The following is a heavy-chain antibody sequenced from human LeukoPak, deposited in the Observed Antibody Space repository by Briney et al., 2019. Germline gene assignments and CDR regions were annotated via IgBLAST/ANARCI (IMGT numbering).Heavy chain of an antibody. CDR2: IIPIFGTA. D-gene: IGHD2-2*01. J-gene: IGHJ6*02. Sequence: SVKVSFTASGGTFSSYAISWVRQAPGQGLEWMGGIIPIFGTANYAQKFQGRVTITADESTSTAYMELSSLRSEDTAVYYCASFCSSTSCYARSYYYGMDVWGQGTTVTVSS. V-gene: IGHV1-69*13. CDR3: ASFCSSTSCYARSYYYGMDV. CDR1: GGTFSSYA.